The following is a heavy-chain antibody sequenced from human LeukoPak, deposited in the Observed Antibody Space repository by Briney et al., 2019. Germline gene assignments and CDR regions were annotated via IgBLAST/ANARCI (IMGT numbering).Heavy chain of an antibody. D-gene: IGHD1-26*01. CDR1: GFTFSSYG. Sequence: GGSLRLSCAASGFTFSSYGMNWVRQAPGKGLEWVSYISSSGSTIYYADSVKGRFTISRDNAKNSLYLQMNSLRAEDTAVYYCAREQELGSDYWGQGTLVTVSS. CDR3: AREQELGSDY. CDR2: ISSSGSTI. J-gene: IGHJ4*02. V-gene: IGHV3-48*03.